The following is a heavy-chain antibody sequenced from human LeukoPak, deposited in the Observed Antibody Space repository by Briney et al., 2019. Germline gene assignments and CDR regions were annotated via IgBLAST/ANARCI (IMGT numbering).Heavy chain of an antibody. V-gene: IGHV4-59*01. D-gene: IGHD3-22*01. CDR2: IYYSGST. J-gene: IGHJ3*02. Sequence: PSETLSLTCTVSGGSISSYYWSWIRQPPGKGLEWIGYIYYSGSTNYNPSLKSRVTISVDTSKNQFSLKLSSVTAADTAVYYCAREGPDYYDSSVSAFDIWGQGTMVTVSS. CDR3: AREGPDYYDSSVSAFDI. CDR1: GGSISSYY.